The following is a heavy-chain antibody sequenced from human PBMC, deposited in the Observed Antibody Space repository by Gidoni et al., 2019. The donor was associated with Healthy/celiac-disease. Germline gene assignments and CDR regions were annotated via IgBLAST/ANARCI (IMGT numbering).Heavy chain of an antibody. V-gene: IGHV1-69*01. D-gene: IGHD3-22*01. Sequence: QVQLVQSGAEVKKPGSSVKVSCKASGGTFRSYAISWVRQAPGQGLEWMGGISRIFGTANYAQKFQGRVTITADESTSTAYMELSSLRSEDTAVYYCASSPLNYYDSSGEDYWGQGTLVTVSS. CDR1: GGTFRSYA. J-gene: IGHJ4*02. CDR2: ISRIFGTA. CDR3: ASSPLNYYDSSGEDY.